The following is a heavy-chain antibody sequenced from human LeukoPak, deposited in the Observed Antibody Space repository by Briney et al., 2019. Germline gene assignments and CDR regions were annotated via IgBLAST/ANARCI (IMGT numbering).Heavy chain of an antibody. CDR1: GFIVSSNY. D-gene: IGHD3-9*01. CDR2: IHSGGST. CDR3: ARGLTNYDILTGWITYYFDY. Sequence: GGSLRLSCAASGFIVSSNYMSWVRQAPGKGLEWVSVIHSGGSTYYADSVKGRFTISRDNSKNTLYLQMNSLRAEDTAVYYCARGLTNYDILTGWITYYFDYWGQGTLVTVSS. V-gene: IGHV3-53*01. J-gene: IGHJ4*02.